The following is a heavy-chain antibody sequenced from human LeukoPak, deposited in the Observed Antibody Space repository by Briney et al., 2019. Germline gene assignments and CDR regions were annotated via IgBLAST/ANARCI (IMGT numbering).Heavy chain of an antibody. CDR3: ARWGAYYYDSSGYFGAFDI. V-gene: IGHV1-46*01. CDR2: INPSGGST. J-gene: IGHJ3*02. D-gene: IGHD3-22*01. CDR1: GYTFTSYY. Sequence: ASVKVSFKASGYTFTSYYMHWVRQAPGQGLEWMGIINPSGGSTSYAQKFQGRVTMTRDTSTSTVYMELSSLRSEDTAVYYCARWGAYYYDSSGYFGAFDIWGQGTMVTVSS.